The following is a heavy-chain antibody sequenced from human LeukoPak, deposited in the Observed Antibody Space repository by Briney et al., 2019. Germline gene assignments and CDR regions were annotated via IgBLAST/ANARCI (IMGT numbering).Heavy chain of an antibody. CDR2: INHSGST. V-gene: IGHV4-34*01. CDR3: ARRYSGYACELDY. D-gene: IGHD5-12*01. Sequence: SETLSLTCTVSGGSISSYYWSWIRQPPGKGLEWIGEINHSGSTNYNPSLKSRVTISVDTSKNQFSLKLSSVTAADTAVYYCARRYSGYACELDYWGQGTLVTVSS. CDR1: GGSISSYY. J-gene: IGHJ4*02.